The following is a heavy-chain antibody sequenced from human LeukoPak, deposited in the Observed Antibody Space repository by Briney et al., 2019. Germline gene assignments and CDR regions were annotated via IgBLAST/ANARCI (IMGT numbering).Heavy chain of an antibody. J-gene: IGHJ4*02. D-gene: IGHD6-25*01. V-gene: IGHV4-59*01. CDR3: ARDSRSSGDFDY. CDR1: GGSISSYY. Sequence: PSETLSLTCTVSGGSISSYYWSWIRQPPGKGLEWIGYIYYSGSTNYNPSLKSRVTISVDTSKNQFSLKLSSVTAADTAVYYCARDSRSSGDFDYWGQGTLVTVS. CDR2: IYYSGST.